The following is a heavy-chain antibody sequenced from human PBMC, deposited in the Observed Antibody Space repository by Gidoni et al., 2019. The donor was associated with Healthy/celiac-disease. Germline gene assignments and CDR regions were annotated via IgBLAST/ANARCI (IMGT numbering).Heavy chain of an antibody. Sequence: QVQLVQSGAEVKKPGASVKASCKASGYTFTSYAMHWVRQAPGQRLEWMAWINAGNGNTKYSQKFQGRVTITRDTSASTAYMELSSLRSEDTAVYYCARGVVVVAATLPHYYFDYWGQGTLVTVSS. CDR3: ARGVVVVAATLPHYYFDY. CDR1: GYTFTSYA. D-gene: IGHD2-15*01. J-gene: IGHJ4*02. V-gene: IGHV1-3*01. CDR2: INAGNGNT.